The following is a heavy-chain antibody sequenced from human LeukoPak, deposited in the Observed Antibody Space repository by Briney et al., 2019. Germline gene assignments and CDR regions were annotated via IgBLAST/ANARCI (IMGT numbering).Heavy chain of an antibody. J-gene: IGHJ4*02. D-gene: IGHD6-19*01. CDR1: GFTFINYA. CDR3: ARPTSGWYAGGFDY. Sequence: GGSLRLSCAASGFTFINYAMNWVRQAPGKGLEWVSALSFSGLTTYYADSVRGRFTISRDNSKSTLYLQMNSLRAEDTALYYCARPTSGWYAGGFDYWGQGILVTV. V-gene: IGHV3-23*01. CDR2: LSFSGLTT.